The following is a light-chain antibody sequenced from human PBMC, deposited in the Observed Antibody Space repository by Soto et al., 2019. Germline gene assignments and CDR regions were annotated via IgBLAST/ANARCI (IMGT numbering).Light chain of an antibody. CDR2: DDR. CDR3: QVWDSSSDLVV. J-gene: IGLJ2*01. Sequence: SYELTQPPSVSVAPGQTARITCGGNNIGSKSVHWYQQKPGQAPVLVVYDDRDRPSGIPERFSGSNSGNTASLTISRVGAGDEADYYCQVWDSSSDLVVFGGGTKLTFL. CDR1: NIGSKS. V-gene: IGLV3-21*02.